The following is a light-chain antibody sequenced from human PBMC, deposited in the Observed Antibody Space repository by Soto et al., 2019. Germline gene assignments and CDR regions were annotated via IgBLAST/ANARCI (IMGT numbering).Light chain of an antibody. V-gene: IGKV4-1*01. CDR3: QQYYTTLALT. Sequence: IVMTQSPESLTVSLGERATINCKSSLSVFYSSNTQNYLAWYQHKPGQPPKMLIYWASTRESGVPDRFSGSGSGTDFTLTTSSLQAEDVAVYYCQQYYTTLALTFGGGTKVEIK. J-gene: IGKJ4*01. CDR2: WAS. CDR1: LSVFYSSNTQNY.